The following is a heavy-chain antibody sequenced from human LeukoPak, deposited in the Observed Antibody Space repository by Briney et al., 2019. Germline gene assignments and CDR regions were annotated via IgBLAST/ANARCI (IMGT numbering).Heavy chain of an antibody. Sequence: SETLSLTCTVSGGSISSGSYYWSWIRQPAGKGLEWIGRIYTSGSTNYNPSLKSRVTISVDTSKNQFSLKLSSVTAADTAVYYCAWERVAFDIWGQGTMVTVSS. CDR2: IYTSGST. V-gene: IGHV4-61*02. CDR3: AWERVAFDI. J-gene: IGHJ3*02. CDR1: GGSISSGSYY.